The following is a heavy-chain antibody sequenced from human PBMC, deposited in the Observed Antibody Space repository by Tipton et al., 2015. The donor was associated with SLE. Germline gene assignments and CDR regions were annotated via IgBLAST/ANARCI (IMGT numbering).Heavy chain of an antibody. CDR3: ARARLFFFDY. Sequence: LSLTCTVSGGSISSYYWTWIRQPPGEGLEWIGYIYYSGSTNYNPSLKSRVTISVDTSKNQFSLKLSSVTAADTAVYYCARARLFFFDYWGQGTLVTVSS. CDR1: GGSISSYY. CDR2: IYYSGST. V-gene: IGHV4-59*01. J-gene: IGHJ4*02.